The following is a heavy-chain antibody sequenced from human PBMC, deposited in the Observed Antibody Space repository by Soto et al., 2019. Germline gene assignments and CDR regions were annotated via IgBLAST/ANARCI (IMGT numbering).Heavy chain of an antibody. CDR1: GYTLTVLH. CDR2: IKPNTGFT. CDR3: TTFRLDP. V-gene: IGHV1-2*02. J-gene: IGHJ5*02. Sequence: ASVQDSFKASGYTLTVLHMNWVRQASGQGLEWMGCIKPNTGFTKYAQKFQGRDTMTRDTSINTAYMELSGVTSYDTTVYYFTTFRLDPWGQGTLVTVSS.